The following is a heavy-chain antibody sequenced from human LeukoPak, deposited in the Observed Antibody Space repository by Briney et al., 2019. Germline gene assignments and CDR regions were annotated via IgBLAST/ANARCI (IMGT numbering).Heavy chain of an antibody. CDR3: ATGTNCDFWSGYLFDY. D-gene: IGHD3-3*01. Sequence: VASVKVSCKASGYTFTSYDINWVRQATGQGLEWMGWMNPNSGNTGYAQKFQGRVTMTRNTSISTAYMELSSLRSEDTAVYYCATGTNCDFWSGYLFDYWGQGTLVTVSS. CDR1: GYTFTSYD. J-gene: IGHJ4*02. V-gene: IGHV1-8*01. CDR2: MNPNSGNT.